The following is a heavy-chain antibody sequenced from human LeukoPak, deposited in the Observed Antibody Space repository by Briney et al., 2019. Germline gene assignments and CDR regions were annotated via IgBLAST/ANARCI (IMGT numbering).Heavy chain of an antibody. J-gene: IGHJ4*02. V-gene: IGHV3-7*04. Sequence: QPGGSLRLSCAASGFTFSKYWMSWARQAPGEGLEWLADIKPDGSEQSYVDSVKGRFTISRDNAKSSLYLQMDSLTAEDTAVYYCVKATRLADGWGQGTLVSVSS. D-gene: IGHD6-19*01. CDR1: GFTFSKYW. CDR2: IKPDGSEQ. CDR3: VKATRLADG.